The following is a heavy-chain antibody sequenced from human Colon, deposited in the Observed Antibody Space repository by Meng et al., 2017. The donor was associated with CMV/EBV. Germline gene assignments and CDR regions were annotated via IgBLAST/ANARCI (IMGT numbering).Heavy chain of an antibody. D-gene: IGHD3-10*01. Sequence: GGNIRNEGISWVRQDRGQAPEWMGGILPIVGIPNYAKKFKGRVKITADKSTSTVYMDLSSLKSEDTAMYYCARSAARGVLLYYFDSWGQGTLVTVSS. V-gene: IGHV1-69*10. CDR1: GGNIRNEG. CDR3: ARSAARGVLLYYFDS. CDR2: ILPIVGIP. J-gene: IGHJ4*02.